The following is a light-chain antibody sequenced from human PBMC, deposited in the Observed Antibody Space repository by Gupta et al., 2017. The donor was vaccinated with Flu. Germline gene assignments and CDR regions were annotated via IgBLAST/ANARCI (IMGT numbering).Light chain of an antibody. CDR2: AAS. Sequence: ERVTLSCMASQSVSNNLVWYQQKPGQAPRLLIYAASTRATGIPARFSGSGSGTECTLTISSLQSEDSAVYFCQEYNYWPPGPFGAGTKVEI. CDR3: QEYNYWPPGP. V-gene: IGKV3-15*01. CDR1: QSVSNN. J-gene: IGKJ4*01.